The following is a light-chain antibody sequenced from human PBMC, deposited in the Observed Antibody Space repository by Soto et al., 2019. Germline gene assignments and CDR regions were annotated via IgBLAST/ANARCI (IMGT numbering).Light chain of an antibody. J-gene: IGLJ3*02. CDR3: CSYASNSSRV. CDR2: EVS. CDR1: SSDVGYYNY. V-gene: IGLV2-14*01. Sequence: QSVLTQPASVSGSPGQSITISCTGTSSDVGYYNYVSWYQQHPGKAPKLIIYEVSNRPSGVSNRFSGSKSGNTASLTISGLQTEDEADYYCCSYASNSSRVFGGGTKVNVL.